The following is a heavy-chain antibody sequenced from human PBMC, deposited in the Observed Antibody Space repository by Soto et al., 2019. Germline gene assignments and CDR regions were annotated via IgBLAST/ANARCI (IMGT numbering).Heavy chain of an antibody. Sequence: QVQLVQSGAEVREPGSSVKVSCEASGGTFRSYAINWVRQAPGQGLEWMGGIIPMFGKANYAEKFLGRVTITADEATRTAYMEVSSLKSEDTAVYYCARSMETNYFYCMDVWGLGTTVTLSS. J-gene: IGHJ6*02. CDR2: IIPMFGKA. V-gene: IGHV1-69*01. CDR3: ARSMETNYFYCMDV. D-gene: IGHD2-8*01. CDR1: GGTFRSYA.